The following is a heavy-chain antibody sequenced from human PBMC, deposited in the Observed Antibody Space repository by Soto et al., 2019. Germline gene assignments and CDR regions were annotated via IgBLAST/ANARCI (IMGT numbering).Heavy chain of an antibody. CDR3: ARRYSSSSAFDP. CDR1: GYSFTSYW. V-gene: IGHV5-10-1*01. Sequence: PGECLKISCKGSGYSFTSYWISWVRQMPGKGLEWMGRIDPSDSYTNYSPSFQGHVTISADKSISTAYLQWSSLKASDTAMYYCARRYSSSSAFDPWGQGTLVAVSS. CDR2: IDPSDSYT. D-gene: IGHD6-13*01. J-gene: IGHJ5*02.